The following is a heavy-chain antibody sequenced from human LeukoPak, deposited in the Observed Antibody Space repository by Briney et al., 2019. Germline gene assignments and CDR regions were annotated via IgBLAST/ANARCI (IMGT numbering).Heavy chain of an antibody. CDR1: GFTFSSYG. Sequence: GRSLRLSCTASGFTFSSYGMHWVRQAPGKGLEWVAVIWCDGSNKYYADSVKGRFTISRDNSKNTLYLQMNSLRAEDTAVYYCARDSSGYEDYWGQGTLVTVSS. D-gene: IGHD3-22*01. CDR2: IWCDGSNK. CDR3: ARDSSGYEDY. J-gene: IGHJ4*02. V-gene: IGHV3-33*01.